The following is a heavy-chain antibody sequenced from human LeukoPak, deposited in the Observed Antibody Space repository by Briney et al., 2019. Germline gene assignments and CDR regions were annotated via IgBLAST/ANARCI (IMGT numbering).Heavy chain of an antibody. CDR2: ISYDGSNK. D-gene: IGHD3-3*01. CDR1: GFTFSSYG. J-gene: IGHJ3*02. Sequence: GRSLRLSCAASGFTFSSYGMHWVRQAPGKGLEWVAVISYDGSNKYYADSVKGRFTISRDNSKNTLYLQMNSLRAEDTAVYYCAKITDSNYDFWSGPHDDAFDIWGQGTMVTVSS. CDR3: AKITDSNYDFWSGPHDDAFDI. V-gene: IGHV3-30*18.